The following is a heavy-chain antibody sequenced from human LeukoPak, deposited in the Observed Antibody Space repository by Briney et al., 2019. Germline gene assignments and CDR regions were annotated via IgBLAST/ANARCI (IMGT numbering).Heavy chain of an antibody. Sequence: PGVSLRLSCAASRFTFSSYAMSWVRQAPGKGLEWVSAISGSGGSTYYADSVKGRFTISRDNSKNTLYLQMNSLRAEDTAVYYCAKVGDYDYVWGSYRLYYFDYWGQGTLVTVSS. CDR2: ISGSGGST. D-gene: IGHD3-16*02. V-gene: IGHV3-23*01. CDR1: RFTFSSYA. CDR3: AKVGDYDYVWGSYRLYYFDY. J-gene: IGHJ4*02.